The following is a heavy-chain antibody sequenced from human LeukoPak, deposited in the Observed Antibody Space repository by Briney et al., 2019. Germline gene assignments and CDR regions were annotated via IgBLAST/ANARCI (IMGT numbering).Heavy chain of an antibody. CDR3: ARRLPVAGFDY. CDR1: GDSISSSSYY. CDR2: IYYSGST. V-gene: IGHV4-39*07. D-gene: IGHD6-19*01. Sequence: SETLSLTCTVSGDSISSSSYYWGWIRQPPGKGLEWIGNIYYSGSTNYNPSLKSRVTISVDTSKNQFSLKLSSVTAADTAVYYCARRLPVAGFDYWGQGTLVTVSS. J-gene: IGHJ4*02.